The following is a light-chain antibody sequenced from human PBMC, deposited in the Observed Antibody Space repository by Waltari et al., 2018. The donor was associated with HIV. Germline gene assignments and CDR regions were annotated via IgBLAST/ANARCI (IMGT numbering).Light chain of an antibody. V-gene: IGLV1-44*01. Sequence: QSVLNQSPSASGTPAERGIISCSGSSSNIGSNTVSWYQQFPGTAPKLLIYSYGQRPSGVPERFSGSKSATSASLAISGLRSEDEADYYCATWDDSLNAWVFGGGTKLTVL. CDR3: ATWDDSLNAWV. J-gene: IGLJ3*02. CDR1: SSNIGSNT. CDR2: SYG.